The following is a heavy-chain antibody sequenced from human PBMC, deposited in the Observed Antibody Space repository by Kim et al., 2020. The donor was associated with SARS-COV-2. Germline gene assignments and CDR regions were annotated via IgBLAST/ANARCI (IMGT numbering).Heavy chain of an antibody. CDR3: ARGFWSGYAPYYYYGMDV. D-gene: IGHD3-3*01. CDR1: GGTFSSYA. V-gene: IGHV1-69*13. J-gene: IGHJ6*02. Sequence: SVKVSCKASGGTFSSYAISWVRQAPGQGLEWKGGIIPIFGTANYAQKFQGRVTITADESTSTAYMELSSLRSEDTAVYYCARGFWSGYAPYYYYGMDVWGQGTTVTVSS. CDR2: IIPIFGTA.